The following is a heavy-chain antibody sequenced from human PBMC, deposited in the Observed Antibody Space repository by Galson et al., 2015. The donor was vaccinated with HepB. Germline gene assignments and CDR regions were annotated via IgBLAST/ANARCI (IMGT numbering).Heavy chain of an antibody. Sequence: SETLSLTCTVSGGSISSYYWSWIRQPPGKGLEWIGYIYYSGSTNYNPSLKSRVTISVDTSKNQFSLKLSSVTAADTAVYYCARQTTRYGDYDYWGQGTLVTVSA. CDR3: ARQTTRYGDYDY. V-gene: IGHV4-59*08. CDR2: IYYSGST. J-gene: IGHJ4*02. D-gene: IGHD4-17*01. CDR1: GGSISSYY.